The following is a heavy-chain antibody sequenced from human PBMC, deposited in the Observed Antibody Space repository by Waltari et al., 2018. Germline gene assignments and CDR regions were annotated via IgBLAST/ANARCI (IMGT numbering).Heavy chain of an antibody. J-gene: IGHJ1*01. CDR2: IIPIFGTA. CDR1: GGTFSSYA. CDR3: AREGTYDSSGYYRTEYFQH. V-gene: IGHV1-69*14. Sequence: QVQLVQSGAEVKKPGSSVKVSCKASGGTFSSYAISWVRQAPGQGLEWMGGIIPIFGTANYAQNFQGRVTITADKSTSTAYMELSSLRSEDTAVYYCAREGTYDSSGYYRTEYFQHWGQGTLVTVSS. D-gene: IGHD3-22*01.